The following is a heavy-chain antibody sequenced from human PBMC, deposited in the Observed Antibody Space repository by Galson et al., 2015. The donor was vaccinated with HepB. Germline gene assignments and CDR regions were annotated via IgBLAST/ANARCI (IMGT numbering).Heavy chain of an antibody. Sequence: SLRLSCAASGFTFSNAFMSWVRQAPGKGLEWVGRIKSKTEGGTTDYAAPVKGRFSISRDDSKGTLYLQMNSLKTEDTAVYYCTTVTVTVQNYHYQYGMDLWGQGTTVTVSS. D-gene: IGHD4-17*01. CDR3: TTVTVTVQNYHYQYGMDL. V-gene: IGHV3-15*01. CDR1: GFTFSNAF. J-gene: IGHJ6*02. CDR2: IKSKTEGGTT.